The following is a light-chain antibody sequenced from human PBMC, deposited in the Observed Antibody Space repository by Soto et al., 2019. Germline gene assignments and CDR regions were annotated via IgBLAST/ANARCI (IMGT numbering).Light chain of an antibody. CDR1: SSDVGGYNY. CDR2: EVS. CDR3: SSYTSSSTDV. V-gene: IGLV2-14*01. Sequence: QSALTQPASVSGSPGQSITISCTGTSSDVGGYNYVSWYQQHPGKAPKLMIYEVSNRPSGVSNRFSGSKSGNTASLTISGLQAEDEADDYCSSYTSSSTDVFGTGTKVTVL. J-gene: IGLJ1*01.